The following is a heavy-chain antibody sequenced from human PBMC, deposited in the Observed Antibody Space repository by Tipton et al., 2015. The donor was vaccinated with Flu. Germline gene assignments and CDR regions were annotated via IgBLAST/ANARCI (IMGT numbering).Heavy chain of an antibody. CDR3: ARQFCSSVTCYGDDAFDV. CDR1: GGSIRSHY. D-gene: IGHD2-2*01. J-gene: IGHJ3*01. V-gene: IGHV4-59*11. CDR2: ISHSGIT. Sequence: TLSLTCSVSGGSIRSHYWSWIRQPPGKGLEWIGYISHSGITSYNPFLKSRLTLSLDTSKNQFSLGLSSVTAADTALYFCARQFCSSVTCYGDDAFDVWGQGTKVIVSS.